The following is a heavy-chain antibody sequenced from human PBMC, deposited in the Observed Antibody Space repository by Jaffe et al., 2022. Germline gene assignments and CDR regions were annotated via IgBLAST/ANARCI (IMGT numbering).Heavy chain of an antibody. J-gene: IGHJ4*02. D-gene: IGHD2-2*01. V-gene: IGHV3-48*03. CDR3: ATEALNPMPDY. Sequence: EVQLVESGGGLVQPGGSLRLSCAASGFTFSSYEMNWVRQAPGKGLEWVSYISSSGSTIYYADSVKGRFTISRDNAKNSLYLQMNSLRAEDTAVYYCATEALNPMPDYWGQGTLVTVSS. CDR1: GFTFSSYE. CDR2: ISSSGSTI.